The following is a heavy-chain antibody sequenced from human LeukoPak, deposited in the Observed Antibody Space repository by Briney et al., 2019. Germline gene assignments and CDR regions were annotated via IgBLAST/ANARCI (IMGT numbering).Heavy chain of an antibody. CDR2: ISSSGSTI. J-gene: IGHJ4*02. Sequence: PGGSLRLSXAASGFTFSSYEMNWVRQAPGKGLEWVSYISSSGSTIYYADSVKGRFTISRDNAKNSLYLQMNSLRAEDTAVYYCARSPQTYYDILTGYHPPHYFDYWGQGTLVTVSS. D-gene: IGHD3-9*01. CDR1: GFTFSSYE. V-gene: IGHV3-48*03. CDR3: ARSPQTYYDILTGYHPPHYFDY.